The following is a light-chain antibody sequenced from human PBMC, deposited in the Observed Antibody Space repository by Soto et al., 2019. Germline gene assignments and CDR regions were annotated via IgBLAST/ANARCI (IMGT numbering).Light chain of an antibody. CDR3: QQYGSSPGT. V-gene: IGKV3-20*01. J-gene: IGKJ1*01. Sequence: IVLTHSRGTLSLSPLERSTLSCRASQSVTSSFLAWYQQKPGQAPTLLIYGTPSRASGVPDRFSGSGSGTDFSLTISRLEPEDFAVYHCQQYGSSPGTFGQGTKVDIK. CDR1: QSVTSSF. CDR2: GTP.